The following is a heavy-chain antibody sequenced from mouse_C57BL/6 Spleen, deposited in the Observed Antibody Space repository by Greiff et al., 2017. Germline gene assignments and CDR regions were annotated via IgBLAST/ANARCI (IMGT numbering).Heavy chain of an antibody. CDR3: ARHGYYPFDV. J-gene: IGHJ1*03. CDR2: INPSTGGT. V-gene: IGHV1-42*01. D-gene: IGHD2-3*01. CDR1: GYSFTGYY. Sequence: VQLKQSGPELVKPGASVKISCKASGYSFTGYYMNWVKQSPEKSLEWIGEINPSTGGTTYNQKFKAKATLTVDKSSSTAYMQLKSLTSEDSAVYYCARHGYYPFDVWGTGTTVTVSS.